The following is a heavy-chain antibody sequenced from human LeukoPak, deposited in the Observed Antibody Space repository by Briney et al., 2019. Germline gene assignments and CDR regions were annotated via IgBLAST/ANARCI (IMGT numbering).Heavy chain of an antibody. J-gene: IGHJ4*02. CDR2: IYYSGST. CDR1: GGSISSSIYY. Sequence: SETLSLTCTVSGGSISSSIYYWGWIRQPPGKGLEWIGSIYYSGSTYYNPSLKSRVTISVDTSKNQFSLKLSSVTAADTAVYYCARRYYYDSSGYYWGQGTLVTVSS. CDR3: ARRYYYDSSGYY. D-gene: IGHD3-22*01. V-gene: IGHV4-39*07.